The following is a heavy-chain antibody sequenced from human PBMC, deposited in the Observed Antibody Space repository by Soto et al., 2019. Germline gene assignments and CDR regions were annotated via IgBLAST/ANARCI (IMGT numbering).Heavy chain of an antibody. D-gene: IGHD1-20*01. J-gene: IGHJ4*02. CDR1: GFTFSSYS. CDR2: IWYDGSNK. CDR3: AREPRTVAMTGGPILRENY. V-gene: IGHV3-33*01. Sequence: QVQLVESGGGVVQPGRSLRLSCAASGFTFSSYSMHWVRQAPGKGLEWVAVIWYDGSNKYYADSVKGRFTISRDNSKNTLYLQMNSLRAEDTAVYYCAREPRTVAMTGGPILRENYWGQGTLVTVSS.